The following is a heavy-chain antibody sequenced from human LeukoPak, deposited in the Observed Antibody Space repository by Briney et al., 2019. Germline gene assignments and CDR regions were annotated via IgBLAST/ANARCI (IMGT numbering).Heavy chain of an antibody. D-gene: IGHD5-18*01. CDR1: GGTFSSYA. J-gene: IGHJ4*02. CDR3: ARLATRGYSYGPDY. Sequence: GASVKVSCKASGGTFSSYAISWMRQAPGQGLEWMGGIIPIFGTANYAQKFQGRVTITTDESTSTAYMELSSLRSEDTAVYYCARLATRGYSYGPDYWGQGTLVTVSS. CDR2: IIPIFGTA. V-gene: IGHV1-69*05.